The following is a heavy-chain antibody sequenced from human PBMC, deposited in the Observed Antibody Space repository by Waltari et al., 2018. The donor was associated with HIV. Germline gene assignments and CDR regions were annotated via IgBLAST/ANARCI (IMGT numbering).Heavy chain of an antibody. CDR1: GFTFRNSW. V-gene: IGHV3-7*01. CDR2: IKRDGSTK. Sequence: EVQLVESGGGLVQPGGSLSLSCTAAGFTFRNSWMNWVRQATGKGLEWVANIKRDGSTKYYVDSVRGRFTVSRDNANNSLYLQMSSLRAEDTAVYYCGRARDSYGNYGMDVWGQGTTVTVSS. D-gene: IGHD5-18*01. CDR3: GRARDSYGNYGMDV. J-gene: IGHJ6*02.